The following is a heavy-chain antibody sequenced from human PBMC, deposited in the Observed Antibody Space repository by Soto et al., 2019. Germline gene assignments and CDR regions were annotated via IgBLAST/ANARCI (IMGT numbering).Heavy chain of an antibody. CDR3: AREMTTRSMDG. CDR1: GYTFTSYD. Sequence: QVQLVQSGAEVKKPGASVKVSCKASGYTFTSYDINWVRQATGQGLVRMGWMNPNSGNTGDAQKYQGRVTMTRNTTLTTAYMELSSLRSEATAVYYCAREMTTRSMDGWGQGTTVTVSS. CDR2: MNPNSGNT. V-gene: IGHV1-8*01. J-gene: IGHJ6*02. D-gene: IGHD1-1*01.